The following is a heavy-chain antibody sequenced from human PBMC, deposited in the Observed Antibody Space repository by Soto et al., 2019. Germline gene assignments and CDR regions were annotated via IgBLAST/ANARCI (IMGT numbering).Heavy chain of an antibody. CDR1: GYTFTSYG. V-gene: IGHV1-18*01. CDR3: ARYVGFGDQRADYYGMDV. D-gene: IGHD3-10*01. Sequence: QVQLVQSGAEVKKPGASVKVSCKASGYTFTSYGISWVRQAPGQGLEWMGWISAYNGNTNYAQKLQGRVTMTTDTSTSTAYMELRILRSDVTAVYYCARYVGFGDQRADYYGMDVWGQGTTVTVSS. CDR2: ISAYNGNT. J-gene: IGHJ6*02.